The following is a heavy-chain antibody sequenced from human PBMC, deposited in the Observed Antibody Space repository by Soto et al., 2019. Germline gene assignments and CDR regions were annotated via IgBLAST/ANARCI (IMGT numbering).Heavy chain of an antibody. V-gene: IGHV3-21*01. J-gene: IGHJ3*02. CDR2: ISSSSSYI. CDR1: GFTFSSYS. D-gene: IGHD3-22*01. CDR3: ARAADYYDSSGYYYGAFDI. Sequence: PGGSLRLSCAASGFTFSSYSMNWVRQAPGKGLEWVSSISSSSSYIYYADSVKGRFTISRDNAKNSLYLQMNSLRAEDTAVYYCARAADYYDSSGYYYGAFDIWGQGTMVTVS.